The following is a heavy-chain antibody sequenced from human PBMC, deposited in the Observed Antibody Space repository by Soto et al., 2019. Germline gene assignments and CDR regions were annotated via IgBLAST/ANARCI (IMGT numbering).Heavy chain of an antibody. CDR2: IYYSGST. D-gene: IGHD2-2*01. V-gene: IGHV4-31*03. J-gene: IGHJ6*03. CDR1: SGSISSGGYY. CDR3: ARTPHCSSTSCYYYYYYMDV. Sequence: SETLSLTCTVSSGSISSGGYYWSWIRQHPGKGLEWIGYIYYSGSTYYNPSLKSRVTISVDTSKNQFSLKLSSVTAADTAVYYCARTPHCSSTSCYYYYYYMDVWGKGTTVTVSS.